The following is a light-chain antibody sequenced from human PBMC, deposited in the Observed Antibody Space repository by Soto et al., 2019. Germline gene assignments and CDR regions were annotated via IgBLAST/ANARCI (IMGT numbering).Light chain of an antibody. V-gene: IGLV2-14*01. CDR3: TAYTSSNTLV. CDR2: DVS. J-gene: IGLJ3*02. CDR1: SSDVGGYNY. Sequence: QSALTQPASVSGSPGQSITISCTGTSSDVGGYNYVSWYQQRPGTAPKLMIYDVSNRPSGVSNRFSGSKSGNTASLTISGLQAEDEADYYCTAYTSSNTLVFGAGTQLTVL.